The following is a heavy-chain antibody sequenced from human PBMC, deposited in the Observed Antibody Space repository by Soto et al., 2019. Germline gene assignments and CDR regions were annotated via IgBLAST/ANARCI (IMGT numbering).Heavy chain of an antibody. CDR1: GDSVSSNSAG. Sequence: SQTLSLTCAITGDSVSSNSAGWSWVRQSPSRGLEWLGRTYYRSKWYYEYAVSVRGRITINPDTSKNQFSLKLSSVTAADTAVYYCARVRLSYSYGSGSEDPAPGYYYGMDVWGQGTTVTVSS. V-gene: IGHV6-1*01. CDR3: ARVRLSYSYGSGSEDPAPGYYYGMDV. D-gene: IGHD3-10*01. J-gene: IGHJ6*02. CDR2: TYYRSKWYY.